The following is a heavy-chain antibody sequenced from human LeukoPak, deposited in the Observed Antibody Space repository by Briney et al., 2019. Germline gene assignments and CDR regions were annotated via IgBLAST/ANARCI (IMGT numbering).Heavy chain of an antibody. CDR2: ISSSSYI. CDR3: AKNWNYANYYYGMDV. J-gene: IGHJ6*02. Sequence: GGSLRLSCAASGFTFSSYAMSWVRQAPGKGLEWVSSISSSSYIHYADSVKGRFTISRDNAKNSLYLQMNSLRAEDTAVYYCAKNWNYANYYYGMDVWGQGTTVTVSS. V-gene: IGHV3-21*01. D-gene: IGHD1-7*01. CDR1: GFTFSSYA.